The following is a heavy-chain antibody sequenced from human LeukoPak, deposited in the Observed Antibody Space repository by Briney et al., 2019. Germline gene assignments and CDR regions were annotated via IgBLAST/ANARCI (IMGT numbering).Heavy chain of an antibody. CDR1: GGSISSSSYY. V-gene: IGHV4-30-2*01. D-gene: IGHD1-20*01. CDR2: IYHSGST. J-gene: IGHJ2*01. Sequence: PSETLSLTCTVSGGSISSSSYYWSWIRQPPGKGLEWIGYIYHSGSTYYNPSLTSRVTISVDRSKNQFSLNLSSVTAADTAVYYCARADNWNLYWYFDLWGRGTLVTVSS. CDR3: ARADNWNLYWYFDL.